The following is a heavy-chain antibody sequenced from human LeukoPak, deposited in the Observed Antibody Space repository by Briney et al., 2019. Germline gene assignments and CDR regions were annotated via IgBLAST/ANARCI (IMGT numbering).Heavy chain of an antibody. CDR2: ISYDGSNK. D-gene: IGHD1-26*01. Sequence: GGSLRLFCAAWGFTFSIYAMHGVRQAPGKGLEGVAVISYDGSNKYYADSVKGRFTISRDNSKNTLYLQMNSLRAEDTAVYYCARDSSGSYHEAFDIWGQGTMVTVSS. V-gene: IGHV3-30*04. J-gene: IGHJ3*02. CDR1: GFTFSIYA. CDR3: ARDSSGSYHEAFDI.